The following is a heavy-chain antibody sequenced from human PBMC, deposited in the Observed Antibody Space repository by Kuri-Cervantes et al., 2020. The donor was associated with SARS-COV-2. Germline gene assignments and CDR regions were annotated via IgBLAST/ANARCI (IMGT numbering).Heavy chain of an antibody. Sequence: ESLKISCTVSGGSISSYYWSWIRQPAGKGLEWIGRIYTSGSTNYSPSLKSRVTMSVDTSKNQFSLKLSSVTAADTAVYYCARISRTYAFDIWGQGTMVTVSS. V-gene: IGHV4-4*07. J-gene: IGHJ3*02. CDR2: IYTSGST. CDR3: ARISRTYAFDI. D-gene: IGHD1-14*01. CDR1: GGSISSYY.